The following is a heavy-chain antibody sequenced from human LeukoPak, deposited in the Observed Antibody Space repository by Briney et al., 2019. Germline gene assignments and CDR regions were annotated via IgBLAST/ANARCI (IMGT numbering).Heavy chain of an antibody. CDR3: ARDLVGATPPDY. D-gene: IGHD1-26*01. CDR2: ISAYNGNT. CDR1: GYTFTSYG. J-gene: IGHJ4*02. Sequence: ASVKVSCKASGYTFTSYGISWVRQAPGQGLEWMGWISAYNGNTNYAQKLQGRVTMPTDTSTSTAYMELRSLRSDDTAVYYCARDLVGATPPDYWGQGTLVTVSS. V-gene: IGHV1-18*01.